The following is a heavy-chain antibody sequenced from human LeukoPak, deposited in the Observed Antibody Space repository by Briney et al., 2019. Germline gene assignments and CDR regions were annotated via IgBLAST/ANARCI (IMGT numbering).Heavy chain of an antibody. CDR1: GFPFSTFW. J-gene: IGHJ4*02. D-gene: IGHD2-8*02. CDR3: ARSAGGNYFDY. Sequence: PGGSLRLSCAASGFPFSTFWMHWVRQAPGKGPVWVSRLSSDGSSARYADTVEGRFTISRDNAKNTLYLQMNSLRAEDSGVYYCARSAGGNYFDYWDQGTLVTVSS. CDR2: LSSDGSSA. V-gene: IGHV3-74*01.